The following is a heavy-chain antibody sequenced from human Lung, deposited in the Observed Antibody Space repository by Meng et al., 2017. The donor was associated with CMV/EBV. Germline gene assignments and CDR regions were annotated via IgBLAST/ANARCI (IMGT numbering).Heavy chain of an antibody. V-gene: IGHV3-53*01. CDR3: ARAGTSSGAFDI. Sequence: GESLKISCAASGFTFSNYSMAWVRQAPGKGLEWVSVIYSGGHRYYAGSVKGRFTISRDNSKNTLHLQMNSLRAEDTAMYYCARAGTSSGAFDIWGQGPKFT. J-gene: IGHJ3*02. CDR2: IYSGGHR. D-gene: IGHD6-6*01. CDR1: GFTFSNYS.